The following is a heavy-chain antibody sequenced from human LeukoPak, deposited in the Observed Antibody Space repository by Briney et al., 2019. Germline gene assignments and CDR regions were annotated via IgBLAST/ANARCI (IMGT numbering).Heavy chain of an antibody. Sequence: AASVKVSCKASGYTFTSYGISWVRQAPGQGLEWMGRIIPILGIANYAQKFQGRVTITADKSTSTAHMELSSLRSEDTAVYYCARDPGYSGYPGRWGQGTLVTVSS. D-gene: IGHD5-12*01. CDR3: ARDPGYSGYPGR. CDR1: GYTFTSYG. CDR2: IIPILGIA. J-gene: IGHJ4*02. V-gene: IGHV1-69*04.